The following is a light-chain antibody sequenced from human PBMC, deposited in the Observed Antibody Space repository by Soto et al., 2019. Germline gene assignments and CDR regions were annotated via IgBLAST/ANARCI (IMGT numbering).Light chain of an antibody. CDR3: QQNNNCPQT. Sequence: VMTQAPATLSVSPGERATLSCRASQTINNNVAWYQLKVGQAPRLLIYGASTRATGIPARFSGSGCGTEFTLTISSLQSEDCAEYHCQQNNNCPQTFGRGTKVEFK. CDR1: QTINNN. CDR2: GAS. V-gene: IGKV3-15*01. J-gene: IGKJ1*01.